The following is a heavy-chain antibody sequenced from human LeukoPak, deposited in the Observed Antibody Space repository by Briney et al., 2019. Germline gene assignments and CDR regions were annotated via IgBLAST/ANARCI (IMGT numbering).Heavy chain of an antibody. CDR2: ISTYNGNT. D-gene: IGHD3-3*01. V-gene: IGHV1-18*01. Sequence: ASVKVSCKASGYTFTSHGISWVRQAPGQGLEWMGWISTYNGNTNYAQKLQGRVSMTTDTSTSTAYMELRSLRSDDTAVYYCARDPQGGYYDFWSGYKSWENWFDPWGQGTLVTVSS. CDR3: ARDPQGGYYDFWSGYKSWENWFDP. CDR1: GYTFTSHG. J-gene: IGHJ5*02.